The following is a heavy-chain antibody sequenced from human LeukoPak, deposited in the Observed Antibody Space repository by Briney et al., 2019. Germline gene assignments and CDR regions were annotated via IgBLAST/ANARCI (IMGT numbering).Heavy chain of an antibody. D-gene: IGHD3-16*01. V-gene: IGHV3-30*18. CDR2: ISYDGSNK. CDR3: AKPLGNVLSDAFDI. Sequence: GGSLRLSCAASGFTFSSYGMHWVRQAPGKGLEWVAVISYDGSNKYYADSVKGRFTISRDNSKNTLYLQMNSLRAEDTAVYYCAKPLGNVLSDAFDIWGQGTMVTVSS. J-gene: IGHJ3*02. CDR1: GFTFSSYG.